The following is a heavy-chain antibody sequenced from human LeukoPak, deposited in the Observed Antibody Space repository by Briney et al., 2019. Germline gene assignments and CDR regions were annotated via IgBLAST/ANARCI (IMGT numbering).Heavy chain of an antibody. Sequence: GGSLRLSCAVSRFTFSDYSMSWIRQAPGKGLEWISDISDTAKTIHYADSVRGRFTISRDNAKNSLYLQMNSLRDEDTAVYYCAGVHYGRVENDYWGQGTLVTVSS. CDR3: AGVHYGRVENDY. V-gene: IGHV3-11*04. CDR1: RFTFSDYS. D-gene: IGHD3-10*01. J-gene: IGHJ4*02. CDR2: ISDTAKTI.